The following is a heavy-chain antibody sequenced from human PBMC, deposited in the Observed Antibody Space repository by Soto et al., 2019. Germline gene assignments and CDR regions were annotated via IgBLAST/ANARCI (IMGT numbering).Heavy chain of an antibody. CDR3: AKGVGGGNIVYFDY. CDR1: GFTFSSYA. CDR2: ISCYGDNT. V-gene: IGHV3-23*01. Sequence: GGSLRLSCVASGFTFSSYAMNWVRQAPGKGLEWVSVISCYGDNTYYADSVKGRFTLSRDNSKNTLYLQMNSLRAEDTAVYYCAKGVGGGNIVYFDYWGQGTVVTVSS. J-gene: IGHJ4*02. D-gene: IGHD2-21*01.